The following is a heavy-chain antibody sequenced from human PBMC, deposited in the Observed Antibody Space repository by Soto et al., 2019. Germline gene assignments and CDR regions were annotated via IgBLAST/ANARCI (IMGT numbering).Heavy chain of an antibody. CDR2: IYYRGRT. J-gene: IGHJ3*02. D-gene: IGHD5-18*01. CDR3: ATHEGYSYGAPSGAFDI. V-gene: IGHV4-39*01. Sequence: PSETLSLTCTVSGASISSSDYYWAWIRHPPGKGLEWLASIYYRGRTYYNPSLKSRVTISADTSKNHFSLELSSVTAADTSLYYCATHEGYSYGAPSGAFDIWGLGPMVTVSS. CDR1: GASISSSDYY.